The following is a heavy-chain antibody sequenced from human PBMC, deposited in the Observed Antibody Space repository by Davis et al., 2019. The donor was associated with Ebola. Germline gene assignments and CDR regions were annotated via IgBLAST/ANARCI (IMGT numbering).Heavy chain of an antibody. V-gene: IGHV1-46*01. J-gene: IGHJ4*02. Sequence: ASVKVSCKASGYTFTGYYIHRVRQAPGQGLEWMGIINPSGGSTSYAQKFQGRVTMTRDTSTSTVYMELSSLRSEDTAVYYCARGGLTATYYFDYWGQGTLVTVSS. D-gene: IGHD3-9*01. CDR2: INPSGGST. CDR1: GYTFTGYY. CDR3: ARGGLTATYYFDY.